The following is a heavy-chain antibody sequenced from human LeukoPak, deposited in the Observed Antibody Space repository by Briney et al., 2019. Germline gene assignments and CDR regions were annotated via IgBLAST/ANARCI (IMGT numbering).Heavy chain of an antibody. J-gene: IGHJ4*02. Sequence: PGGSLRLSCAASGFTFSSYWMHWVRQAPGKGLVWVSRIFCDGSSTNYADSVKGRFTISRDNAKNTLYLQMNSLRAEDTAVYYCARDRSSLGLWFGELRNRGQGTLVTVSS. CDR2: IFCDGSST. CDR3: ARDRSSLGLWFGELRN. CDR1: GFTFSSYW. V-gene: IGHV3-74*01. D-gene: IGHD3-10*01.